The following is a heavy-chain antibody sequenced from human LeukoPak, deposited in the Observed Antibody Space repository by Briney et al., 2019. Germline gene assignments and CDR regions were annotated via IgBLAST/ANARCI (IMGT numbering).Heavy chain of an antibody. J-gene: IGHJ4*02. CDR3: ARAPLSGLWSGYYYDY. Sequence: SETLSLTCTVSGGSVSSGSYYWSWIRQPPGKGLEWIGYIYYSGSTNYNPSLKSRVTISVDTSKNQFSLKLSSVTAADTAVYYCARAPLSGLWSGYYYDYWGQGTLVTVSS. CDR1: GGSVSSGSYY. D-gene: IGHD3-3*01. CDR2: IYYSGST. V-gene: IGHV4-61*01.